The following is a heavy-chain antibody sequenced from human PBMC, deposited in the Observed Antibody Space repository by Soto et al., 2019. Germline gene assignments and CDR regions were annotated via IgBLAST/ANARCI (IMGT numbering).Heavy chain of an antibody. Sequence: ESGGGVVQPGRSLRLSCAASGFTFSSYGMHWVRQAPGKGLEWVAVISYDGSNKYYADSVKGRFTISRDNSKNTLYLQMNSLRAEDTAVYYCAKDRSIAVAGTAYWGQGTLVTVSS. V-gene: IGHV3-30*18. CDR1: GFTFSSYG. J-gene: IGHJ4*02. CDR3: AKDRSIAVAGTAY. CDR2: ISYDGSNK. D-gene: IGHD6-19*01.